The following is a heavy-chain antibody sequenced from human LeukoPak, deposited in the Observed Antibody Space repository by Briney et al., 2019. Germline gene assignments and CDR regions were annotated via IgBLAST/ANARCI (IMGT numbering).Heavy chain of an antibody. CDR3: AKAMVRGPGDAFDI. D-gene: IGHD3-10*01. CDR2: ISWDGGST. J-gene: IGHJ3*02. CDR1: GFTFDDYA. Sequence: QPGGSLRLSCAASGFTFDDYAMHWVRQAPGKGLEWVSLISWDGGSTYYADSVKGRFTISRDNSKSSLYLQMNSLRAEDTALYYCAKAMVRGPGDAFDIWGQGTMVTVSS. V-gene: IGHV3-43D*03.